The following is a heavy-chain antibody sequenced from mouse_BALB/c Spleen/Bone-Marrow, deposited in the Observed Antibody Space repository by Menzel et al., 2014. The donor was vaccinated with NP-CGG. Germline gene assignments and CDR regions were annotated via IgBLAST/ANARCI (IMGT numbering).Heavy chain of an antibody. Sequence: EVKLVESGGGLVQPGGSRKLSCAASGFTFSSFGMHWVRQAPEKGLEGVAYISSGSSPIFYADTVKGRFTISRDNPKNTLFLQMTSLRSEDTAIYYCTRGGNWEDFDYWGQGTTLTVSS. D-gene: IGHD4-1*01. CDR1: GFTFSSFG. J-gene: IGHJ2*01. CDR2: ISSGSSPI. CDR3: TRGGNWEDFDY. V-gene: IGHV5-17*02.